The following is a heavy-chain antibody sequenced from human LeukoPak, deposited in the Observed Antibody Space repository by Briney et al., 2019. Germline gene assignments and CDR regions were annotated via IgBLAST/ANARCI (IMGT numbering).Heavy chain of an antibody. CDR2: IYHSGST. CDR3: ARDLLTMVRGVTGAIFDY. J-gene: IGHJ4*02. Sequence: SETLSLTCTVSGYSISSGYYWGWIRQPPGKGLEWIGSIYHSGSTYYNPSLKSRVTISVDTSKNQFSLELSSVTAADTAVYYCARDLLTMVRGVTGAIFDYWGQGTLVTVSS. CDR1: GYSISSGYY. V-gene: IGHV4-38-2*02. D-gene: IGHD3-10*01.